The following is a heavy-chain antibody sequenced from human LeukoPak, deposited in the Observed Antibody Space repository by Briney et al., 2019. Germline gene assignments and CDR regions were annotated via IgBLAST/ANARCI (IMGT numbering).Heavy chain of an antibody. Sequence: GRSLRLSXAASGFTFSSYGMHWVRQAPGKGLEWVAVIWYDGSNKYYADSVKGRFTISRDNSKNTLYLQMNSLRAEDTAVYYCAGSRYSSGWYGVLDYWGQGTLVTVSS. CDR2: IWYDGSNK. J-gene: IGHJ4*02. D-gene: IGHD6-19*01. CDR1: GFTFSSYG. CDR3: AGSRYSSGWYGVLDY. V-gene: IGHV3-33*01.